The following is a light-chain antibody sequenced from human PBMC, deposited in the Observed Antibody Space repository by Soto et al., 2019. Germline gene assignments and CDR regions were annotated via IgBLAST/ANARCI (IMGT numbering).Light chain of an antibody. Sequence: EIVLTQSPGTLSLSPGERATLSCRASQSVSSTYLAWYQQKPGQAPRLLIYGASSRAAGIPDRFSGSGSGTDFTLTISRLEPEDFAVYYCQQYGSSAPLTFGGGTKVDI. V-gene: IGKV3-20*01. J-gene: IGKJ4*01. CDR1: QSVSSTY. CDR2: GAS. CDR3: QQYGSSAPLT.